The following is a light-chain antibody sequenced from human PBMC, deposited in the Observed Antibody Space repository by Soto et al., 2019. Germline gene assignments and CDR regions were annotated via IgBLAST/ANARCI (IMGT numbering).Light chain of an antibody. V-gene: IGLV2-14*03. CDR2: DVS. CDR3: SSYSSSGTLYV. Sequence: QSALTQPASVSGSPGQSITISCTGSSSDVGDYDYVAWYQQHPDKAPKLMIFDVSSRPSGVSNRFSGSKSGSTASLTISGLQADDEADYFCSSYSSSGTLYVFGTGTKVTVL. J-gene: IGLJ1*01. CDR1: SSDVGDYDY.